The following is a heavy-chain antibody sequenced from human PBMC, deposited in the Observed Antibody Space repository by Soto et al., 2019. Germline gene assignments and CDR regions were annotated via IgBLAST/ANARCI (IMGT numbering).Heavy chain of an antibody. J-gene: IGHJ4*02. CDR3: VNDRQPAGRWPFDH. CDR1: GFTFSTYA. D-gene: IGHD6-13*01. V-gene: IGHV3-23*01. CDR2: LFGSGGGI. Sequence: EVQLLESGGGLVQPGGSLRLSCAASGFTFSTYAMSWVRQAPGKGLEWVSGLFGSGGGISYADSVKGRFTISRDNSNTVLYLQPESIRVEDTAVYYCVNDRQPAGRWPFDHWGQGNLVNVSS.